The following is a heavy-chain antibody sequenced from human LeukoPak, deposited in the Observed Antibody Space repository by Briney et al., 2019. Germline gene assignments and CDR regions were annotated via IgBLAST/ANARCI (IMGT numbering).Heavy chain of an antibody. J-gene: IGHJ4*02. CDR3: AKVLNYYGSSFDY. V-gene: IGHV3-30*02. CDR1: GFTFSSYG. Sequence: GGSLRLSCAASGFTFSSYGMHWVRQAPGKGLEWVAFIRYDGSNKYYADSVKGRFTISRDNSKNTLYLQMNSLRAEDTAVYYCAKVLNYYGSSFDYWGQGTLVTVSS. CDR2: IRYDGSNK. D-gene: IGHD3-10*01.